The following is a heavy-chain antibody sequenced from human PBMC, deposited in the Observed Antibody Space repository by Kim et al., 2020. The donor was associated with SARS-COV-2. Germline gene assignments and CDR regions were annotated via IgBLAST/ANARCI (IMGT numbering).Heavy chain of an antibody. Sequence: GGSLRLSCAASGFTFSSYCMHWVRQAPGKGLEWVAVISNDGSNKYYAESVKGRFTISRDNSKNTLYLQMNSLRAEDTAVYYCAKDVRQYDGYWGGYSMGWRRHGMGVWGKGNTDSV. CDR3: AKDVRQYDGYWGGYSMGWRRHGMGV. CDR1: GFTFSSYC. J-gene: IGHJ6*04. D-gene: IGHD3-3*01. CDR2: ISNDGSNK. V-gene: IGHV3-30*18.